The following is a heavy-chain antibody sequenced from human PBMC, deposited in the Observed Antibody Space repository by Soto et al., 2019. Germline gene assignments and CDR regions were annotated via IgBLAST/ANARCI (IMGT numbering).Heavy chain of an antibody. D-gene: IGHD3-3*02. CDR1: GGSFSGYF. CDR2: INHSGGT. Sequence: QVQLQQWGAGLLKPSETLSLTCAVYGGSFSGYFWTWIRQAPGKGLEWIGKINHSGGTNYNSSLKSRVTKSVDTSKNQFSLILSSVTAADTAVYYCARDRQYYHFWGGYQNEGPYGMDVWGQGTRVTVSS. J-gene: IGHJ6*02. CDR3: ARDRQYYHFWGGYQNEGPYGMDV. V-gene: IGHV4-34*02.